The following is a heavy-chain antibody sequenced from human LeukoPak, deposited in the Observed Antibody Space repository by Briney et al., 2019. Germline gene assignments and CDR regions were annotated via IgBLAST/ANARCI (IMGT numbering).Heavy chain of an antibody. J-gene: IGHJ4*02. D-gene: IGHD4/OR15-4a*01. CDR3: AKSGLSRFDY. V-gene: IGHV3-30*04. Sequence: PGGSLRLSCAASGFTFSSYAMHWVRQAPGKGLEWGAVISYDGSNKYYADSVKGRFTISRDNSKNTLYLQMNSLRAEDTAVYYCAKSGLSRFDYWGQGTLVTVSS. CDR2: ISYDGSNK. CDR1: GFTFSSYA.